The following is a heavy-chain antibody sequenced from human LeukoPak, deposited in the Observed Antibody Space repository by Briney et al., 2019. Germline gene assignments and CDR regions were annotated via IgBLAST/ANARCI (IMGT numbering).Heavy chain of an antibody. Sequence: GASVKVSCKASGYTFTGYYMHWVRQAPGQGLEWMGRINPNSGGTIYAQALQGRVTVTRDTSISTAHMELSSLISGHTAVFYCASIVVRGVIDYWGQGTLVRVSS. CDR2: INPNSGGT. CDR3: ASIVVRGVIDY. CDR1: GYTFTGYY. D-gene: IGHD3-10*01. J-gene: IGHJ4*02. V-gene: IGHV1-2*06.